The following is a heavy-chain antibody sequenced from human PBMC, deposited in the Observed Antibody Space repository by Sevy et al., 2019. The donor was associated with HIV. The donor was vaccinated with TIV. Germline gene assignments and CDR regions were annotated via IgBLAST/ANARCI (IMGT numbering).Heavy chain of an antibody. CDR3: ARGKVLFDY. Sequence: SETLSLTCTVSGDSFSNYYWSWIRQSPGKGLEWNGYIYHNGSTNFNRSLKRRVTISVYTSKNQFSLKLNSVTAADTAVYYCARGKVLFDYWGQGTLVTVSS. CDR1: GDSFSNYY. V-gene: IGHV4-59*01. D-gene: IGHD3-10*01. J-gene: IGHJ4*02. CDR2: IYHNGST.